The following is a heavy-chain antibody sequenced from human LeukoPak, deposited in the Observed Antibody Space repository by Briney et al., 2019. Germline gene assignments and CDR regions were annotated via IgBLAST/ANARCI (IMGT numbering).Heavy chain of an antibody. Sequence: PGEPPKISGKASGYSFSNEWXGWVXQVPGXGLEWMXIIYPGDSDTLHSPSLQGQVTISAEKHITTDFLQWSSLGPSNTAIYFCARQRPGYINDAFDIWGQGTRVTVSS. D-gene: IGHD5-24*01. CDR1: GYSFSNEW. CDR3: ARQRPGYINDAFDI. CDR2: IYPGDSDT. V-gene: IGHV5-51*01. J-gene: IGHJ3*02.